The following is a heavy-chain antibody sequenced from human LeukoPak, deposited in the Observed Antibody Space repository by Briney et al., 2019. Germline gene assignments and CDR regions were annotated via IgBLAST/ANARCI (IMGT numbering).Heavy chain of an antibody. J-gene: IGHJ4*02. D-gene: IGHD3-22*01. V-gene: IGHV2-70*11. CDR3: ARISNYYDSSGRFDY. Sequence: SGPTLVNPTQTLTLTCTFSGFSLSTSGMCVSWIRQPPGKALEWLARIDWDDDKYYSTSLKTRLTISKDTSKNQVVLTITNMDPVDTATYYCARISNYYDSSGRFDYWGQGTLVTVSS. CDR1: GFSLSTSGMC. CDR2: IDWDDDK.